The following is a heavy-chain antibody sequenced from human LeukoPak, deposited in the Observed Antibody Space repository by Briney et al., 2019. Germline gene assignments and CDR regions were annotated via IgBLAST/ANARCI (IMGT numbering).Heavy chain of an antibody. J-gene: IGHJ4*02. CDR1: GGSINSYY. V-gene: IGHV4-59*01. CDR2: IYYSGST. D-gene: IGHD3-22*01. Sequence: PETLSLTCTVSGGSINSYYWGWIRQPPEKGLEWIGYIYYSGSTTYNPSLKSRVTISVDTSKNQFSLKLSSVTAADTAVYYCARETSSGSGYYFDYWGQGTLVTVSS. CDR3: ARETSSGSGYYFDY.